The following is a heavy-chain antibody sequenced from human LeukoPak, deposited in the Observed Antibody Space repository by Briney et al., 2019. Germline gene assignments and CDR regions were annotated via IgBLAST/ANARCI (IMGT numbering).Heavy chain of an antibody. CDR2: IYYSGTT. Sequence: SETLSLTCTVSGGSISSYFWSWIRQPPGKGLEWIGYIYYSGTTNYNPSLKSRVTILVDTSKNEFSLKLSSVTAADTAVYYCASHRITAAEEYFQHWGQGTLVTVSS. J-gene: IGHJ1*01. CDR3: ASHRITAAEEYFQH. CDR1: GGSISSYF. V-gene: IGHV4-59*08. D-gene: IGHD6-13*01.